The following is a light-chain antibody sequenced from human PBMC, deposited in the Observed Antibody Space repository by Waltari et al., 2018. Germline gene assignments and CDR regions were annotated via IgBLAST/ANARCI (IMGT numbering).Light chain of an antibody. J-gene: IGKJ4*01. CDR2: WPS. CDR3: QQYYNTPLT. CDR1: ESVLYSSNNKNH. Sequence: DIVMTQSPESLAVSLGERATINCKSSESVLYSSNNKNHLTWYQQKPGQPPKWLIYWPSTRKSGVPDRFSGSVSETDFTLTVSSLQAEDVAVYYCQQYYNTPLTFGGGTKVEIK. V-gene: IGKV4-1*01.